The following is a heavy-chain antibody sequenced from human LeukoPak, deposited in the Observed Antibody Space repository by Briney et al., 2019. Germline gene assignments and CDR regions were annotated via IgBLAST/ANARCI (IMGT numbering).Heavy chain of an antibody. CDR2: ISCSGTT. V-gene: IGHV4-61*01. CDR1: GGSVSSDSYY. Sequence: SETLSLTCTVSGGSVSSDSYYWRWIRQPPGKGLEWIGHISCSGTTNYNPTLKSRVIISIDISQNQFSLKLSSVTAADTAVYYCAGAPNPTFFDYWGQGPLATVSS. J-gene: IGHJ4*02. CDR3: AGAPNPTFFDY.